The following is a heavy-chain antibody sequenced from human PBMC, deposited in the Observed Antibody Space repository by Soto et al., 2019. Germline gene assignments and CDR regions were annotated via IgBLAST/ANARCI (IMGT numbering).Heavy chain of an antibody. D-gene: IGHD1-7*01. CDR1: GYSFDSYW. CDR2: IYPGDSDT. J-gene: IGHJ6*01. V-gene: IGHV5-51*01. Sequence: GESLKISCQGSGYSFDSYWIGWVRQMPGKDLEWMGIIYPGDSDTRYSPSFQGQVTISADKSLRTAYLQWTSLKASDTALYYCASTGACELRFYYDCMDVWGQGTRVTISS. CDR3: ASTGACELRFYYDCMDV.